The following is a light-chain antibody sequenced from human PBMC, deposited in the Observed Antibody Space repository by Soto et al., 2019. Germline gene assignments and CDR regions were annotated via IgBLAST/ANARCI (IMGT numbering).Light chain of an antibody. CDR2: GAS. CDR3: KKYGSSRCT. Sequence: EILLTQSPGTLSLSPGERATLSCRASQSVSSSYLAWYQQKPGQAPRLLIYGASSRATGIPDRFSGSGSGTDFTLTISRLEPEDFAVYYCKKYGSSRCTFGQGTKVAIK. CDR1: QSVSSSY. J-gene: IGKJ1*01. V-gene: IGKV3-20*01.